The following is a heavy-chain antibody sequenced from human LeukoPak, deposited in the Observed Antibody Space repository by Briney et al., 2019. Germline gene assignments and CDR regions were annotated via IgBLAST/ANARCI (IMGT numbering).Heavy chain of an antibody. Sequence: GRSLRLSCAASGFTFSSYGMHWVRQAPGKGLEWVAVISYDGSNKYYADSVKGRFTISRDNSKNTLYLQMNSLRAEDTAVYYCAKDLYSSSWYSHYYYGMVVWGQGTTVTVSS. CDR1: GFTFSSYG. D-gene: IGHD6-13*01. CDR2: ISYDGSNK. CDR3: AKDLYSSSWYSHYYYGMVV. V-gene: IGHV3-30*18. J-gene: IGHJ6*02.